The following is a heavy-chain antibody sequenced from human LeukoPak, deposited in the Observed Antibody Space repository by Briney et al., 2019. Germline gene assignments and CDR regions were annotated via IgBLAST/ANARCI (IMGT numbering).Heavy chain of an antibody. CDR1: GYTFTGYY. J-gene: IGHJ6*03. V-gene: IGHV1-2*02. Sequence: ASVKVSCKASGYTFTGYYMHWVRQAPGQGLEWMGWINPNSGGTNYAQKFQGRVTTTRDTSISTAYMELSRLRSDDTAVYYCARDVCGGDCYSYYYYYMDVWGKGTTVTVSS. D-gene: IGHD2-21*01. CDR3: ARDVCGGDCYSYYYYYMDV. CDR2: INPNSGGT.